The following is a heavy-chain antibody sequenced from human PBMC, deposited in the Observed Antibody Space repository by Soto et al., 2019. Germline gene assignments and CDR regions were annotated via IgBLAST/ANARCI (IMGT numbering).Heavy chain of an antibody. CDR2: IIDSGAST. Sequence: HPGGSLRLSCAASGFTFSSYSMNWVRQPPGKGLEWVSDIIDSGASTYYADSVKGRFTISRDNSKSTLYLQMNSLRAEDTALYYCAKGRSYYYYYGVDVWGQGTTVTVS. J-gene: IGHJ6*02. CDR3: AKGRSYYYYYGVDV. CDR1: GFTFSSYS. V-gene: IGHV3-23*01.